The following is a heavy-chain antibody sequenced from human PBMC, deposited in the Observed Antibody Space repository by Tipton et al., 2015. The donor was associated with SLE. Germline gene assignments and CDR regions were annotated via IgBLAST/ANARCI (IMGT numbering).Heavy chain of an antibody. Sequence: PRLSCAASGFTFSSYAMHWVRKAPGKGLEWVAVISYDGSNKYYADSVKGRFTISRDNSKNTLYLQMISLRAEDTAVYYCATVRLQRDGWYPWDFWGQGTLVTV. D-gene: IGHD6-19*01. V-gene: IGHV3-30*04. CDR1: GFTFSSYA. J-gene: IGHJ4*02. CDR2: ISYDGSNK. CDR3: ATVRLQRDGWYPWDF.